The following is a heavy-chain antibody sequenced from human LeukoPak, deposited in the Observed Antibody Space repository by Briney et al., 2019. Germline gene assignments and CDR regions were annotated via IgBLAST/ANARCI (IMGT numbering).Heavy chain of an antibody. V-gene: IGHV3-66*01. CDR2: IYSDGST. CDR1: GFTVSSNY. J-gene: IGHJ4*02. D-gene: IGHD3-10*01. Sequence: GGSLRLSCAASGFTVSSNYMSWVRQAPGKGLEWVSVIYSDGSTYYADSVKGRFTISRDNSKNTLYLQMNSLRAEDTAVYYCARGSASYYGSGSYYYWGQGTLVIVSS. CDR3: ARGSASYYGSGSYYY.